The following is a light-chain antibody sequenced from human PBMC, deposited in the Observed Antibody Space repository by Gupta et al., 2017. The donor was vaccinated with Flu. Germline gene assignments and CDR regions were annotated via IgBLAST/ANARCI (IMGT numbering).Light chain of an antibody. CDR2: AAS. Sequence: DIQRTQSPSSLSASVGDRVTIPCRASQSISSYLNWYQQKPGKAPKLLIYAASSLQSGVPSRFSGSGSGTDFTLTISSRQPEDFATYYCQQRDSTPLTFGQGTKVEIK. CDR1: QSISSY. J-gene: IGKJ1*01. V-gene: IGKV1-39*01. CDR3: QQRDSTPLT.